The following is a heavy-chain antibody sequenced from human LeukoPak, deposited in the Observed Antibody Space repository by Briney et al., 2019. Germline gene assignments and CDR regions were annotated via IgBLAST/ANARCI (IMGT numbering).Heavy chain of an antibody. CDR1: GFTFSSYE. D-gene: IGHD3-10*02. J-gene: IGHJ6*04. CDR2: ISSSGDTT. Sequence: GGSLRLSCAASGFTFSSYEMNWVRQAPGKGLEWVSAISSSGDTTYHADSEKGRFTISRDNAKNSLYLQMNSLRAEDTAVYYCAELGITMIGGVWGKGTTVTISS. CDR3: AELGITMIGGV. V-gene: IGHV3-48*03.